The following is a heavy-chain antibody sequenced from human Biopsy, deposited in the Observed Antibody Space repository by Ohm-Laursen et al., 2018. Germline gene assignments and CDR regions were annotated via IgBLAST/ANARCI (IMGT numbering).Heavy chain of an antibody. CDR2: ISGSGGNT. CDR1: GFTFSDYA. Sequence: LSLTCAASGFTFSDYAMNWVRQAPGKGLEWVSTISGSGGNTYYADSVRGRFTVSRDGSKSTLYLQTSSLSAEDTAFYYCAKGGYCTTSSCYMDLDYWGQGTLVTVSS. D-gene: IGHD2-2*02. J-gene: IGHJ4*02. V-gene: IGHV3-23*01. CDR3: AKGGYCTTSSCYMDLDY.